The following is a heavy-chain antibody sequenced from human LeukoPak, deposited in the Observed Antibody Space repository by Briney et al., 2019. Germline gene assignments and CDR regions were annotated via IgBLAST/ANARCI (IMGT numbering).Heavy chain of an antibody. V-gene: IGHV4-59*11. J-gene: IGHJ3*02. D-gene: IGHD4-17*01. CDR3: ARDLVTVTKGFDI. Sequence: SETLSLTCAVSADSFSSHYWTWIRQPPGKGLEWIGYIPYIGSTNYNPSLKSRVTISIDTSKNQFSLKLSSVTAADTAVYYCARDLVTVTKGFDIWGQGTMVTVSS. CDR2: IPYIGST. CDR1: ADSFSSHY.